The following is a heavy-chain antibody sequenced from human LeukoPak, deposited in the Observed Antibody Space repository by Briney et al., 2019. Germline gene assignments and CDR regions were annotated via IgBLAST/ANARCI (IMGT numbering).Heavy chain of an antibody. J-gene: IGHJ4*02. Sequence: GGSLRLSCAASGFTFSNYWMHWVRQAPGKGLVWVSRIYTDGSSTNYADSVKGRFTISRDNAKNTLYLQMNSLKTEDTAVYYCTTGIRGDCGQGTLVTVSS. CDR2: IYTDGSST. V-gene: IGHV3-74*01. CDR3: TTGIRGD. CDR1: GFTFSNYW.